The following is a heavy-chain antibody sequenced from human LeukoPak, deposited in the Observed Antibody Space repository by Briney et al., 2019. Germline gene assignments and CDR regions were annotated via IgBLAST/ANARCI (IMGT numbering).Heavy chain of an antibody. CDR2: INPNSGGT. D-gene: IGHD3-10*01. CDR3: ARGRSTMVRGVMGAYYYYYYMDV. J-gene: IGHJ6*03. CDR1: GYTFTGYY. Sequence: ASVKVSCKASGYTFTGYYMHCVRQAPGQGLEWMGWINPNSGGTNYAQKFQGRVTMTRDTSISTAYMELSRLRSDDTAVYYCARGRSTMVRGVMGAYYYYYYMDVWGKGTTVTVSS. V-gene: IGHV1-2*02.